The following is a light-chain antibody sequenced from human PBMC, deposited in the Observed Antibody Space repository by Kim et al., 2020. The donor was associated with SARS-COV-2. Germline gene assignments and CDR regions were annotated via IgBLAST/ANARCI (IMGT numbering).Light chain of an antibody. V-gene: IGKV3-20*01. J-gene: IGKJ1*01. CDR1: QSVGGNY. CDR3: QQCGSSPWT. CDR2: GAS. Sequence: SPGESATLSCRASQSVGGNYLAWYQKRVGLAPRLLIYGASNRATGIPDRFSGSGSGTDFTLTISRLEAEDFALYYCQQCGSSPWTFGQGTKVDIK.